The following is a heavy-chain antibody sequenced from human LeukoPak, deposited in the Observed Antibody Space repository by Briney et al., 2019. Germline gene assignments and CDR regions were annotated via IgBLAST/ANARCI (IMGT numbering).Heavy chain of an antibody. D-gene: IGHD3-10*01. CDR1: GFIFSSYA. Sequence: GGSLRLSCAASGFIFSSYAMHWVRQAPGKGLEYVSAISSNGGSTYYANSVKGRFTISRDNSKNTLYLQMGSLRAEDMAVYYCARVGVRGVIGYYGMDVWGQGTTVTVSS. V-gene: IGHV3-64*01. CDR3: ARVGVRGVIGYYGMDV. J-gene: IGHJ6*02. CDR2: ISSNGGST.